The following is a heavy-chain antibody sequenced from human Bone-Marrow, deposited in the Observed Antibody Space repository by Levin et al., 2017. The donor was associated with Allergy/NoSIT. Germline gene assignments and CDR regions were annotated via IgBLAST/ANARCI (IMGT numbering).Heavy chain of an antibody. D-gene: IGHD3-22*01. CDR3: ANDREGEPSCYYY. J-gene: IGHJ4*02. Sequence: GESLKISCAASGFIFSSYVLTWVRQAPGKGLEWVSSISASGGSTYYADSVKGRFTISRDNSKNTLYLQLDSLRAEDTAVYFCANDREGEPSCYYYLGQGTLVTVSS. CDR2: ISASGGST. V-gene: IGHV3-23*01. CDR1: GFIFSSYV.